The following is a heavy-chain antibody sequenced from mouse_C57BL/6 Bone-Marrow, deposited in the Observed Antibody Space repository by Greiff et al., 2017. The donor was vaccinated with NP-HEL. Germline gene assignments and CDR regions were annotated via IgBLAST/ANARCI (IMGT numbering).Heavy chain of an antibody. Sequence: VQLQQSGAELARPGASVKMSCKASGYTFTSYTMHWVKQRPGQGLEWIGYINPSSGYTKYNQKFKDKATLTADKYSSTASMQLSSLTSEDSAVYYCARGGFLYYFDYWGQGTTLTVSS. J-gene: IGHJ2*01. V-gene: IGHV1-4*01. CDR3: ARGGFLYYFDY. CDR2: INPSSGYT. CDR1: GYTFTSYT.